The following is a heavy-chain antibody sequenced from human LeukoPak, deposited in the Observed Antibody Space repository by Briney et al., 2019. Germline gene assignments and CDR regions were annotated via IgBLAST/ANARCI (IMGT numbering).Heavy chain of an antibody. CDR3: ATQRITMVRERGYFDY. CDR1: GYTLTELS. CDR2: FDPEDGET. V-gene: IGHV1-24*01. Sequence: GASVKVSCKVSGYTLTELSMHWVRQAPGKGLEWMGGFDPEDGETIYAQKFQGRVTMTEDTSTDTAYMELSSLRSEDTAVYYCATQRITMVRERGYFDYWGQGTLVTVSS. J-gene: IGHJ4*02. D-gene: IGHD3-10*01.